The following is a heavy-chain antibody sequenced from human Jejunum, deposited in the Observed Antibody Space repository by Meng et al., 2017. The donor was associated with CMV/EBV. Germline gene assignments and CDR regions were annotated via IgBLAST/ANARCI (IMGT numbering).Heavy chain of an antibody. Sequence: CVASGFTFQMYAMGWVRQAPGKGLEWVSGITAGGGTYYADSVRGRFTISRDNDKYTLYLQMNNLTADDTAVYYCAKDMRRVAGIEYWGQGTLVTVFS. D-gene: IGHD6-19*01. CDR2: ITAGGGT. J-gene: IGHJ4*02. CDR3: AKDMRRVAGIEY. V-gene: IGHV3-23*01. CDR1: GFTFQMYA.